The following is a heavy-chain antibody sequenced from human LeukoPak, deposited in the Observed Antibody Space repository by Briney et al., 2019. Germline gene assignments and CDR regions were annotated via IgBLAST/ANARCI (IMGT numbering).Heavy chain of an antibody. J-gene: IGHJ5*02. V-gene: IGHV4-34*01. CDR3: ARHGGGGSYLSRNWFDP. D-gene: IGHD1-26*01. CDR2: INHSGST. Sequence: SETLSLTCAVYGGSFSGYYWSWIRQPPGKGLEWIGEINHSGSTNYNPSLKSRVTISVDMSKNQFSLKLSSVTAADTAVYYCARHGGGGSYLSRNWFDPWGQGTLVTVSS. CDR1: GGSFSGYY.